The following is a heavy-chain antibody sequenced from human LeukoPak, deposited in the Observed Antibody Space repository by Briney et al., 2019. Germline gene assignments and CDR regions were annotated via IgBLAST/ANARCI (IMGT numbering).Heavy chain of an antibody. CDR3: ATLTVASTFDY. Sequence: GGSLRLSCAASGFAFSVYEMYWVRQAPGKGLEWVSYISSSGGTRYYADSVKGRFTISRDNAYNPLFLQMNSLRAEDTAVYYCATLTVASTFDYWGQGTLVTVSS. CDR2: ISSSGGTR. V-gene: IGHV3-48*03. J-gene: IGHJ4*02. D-gene: IGHD6-19*01. CDR1: GFAFSVYE.